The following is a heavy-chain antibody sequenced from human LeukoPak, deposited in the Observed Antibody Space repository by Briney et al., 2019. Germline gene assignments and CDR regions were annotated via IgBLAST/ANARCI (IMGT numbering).Heavy chain of an antibody. CDR3: ARDGEMATISSMDV. Sequence: SETLSLTCTVSGGSISSSSYYWGWIRQPPGTGLEWIGSIYYSGSTYYNPSLKSRVTISVDTSKNQFSLKLSSVTAADTAVYYCARDGEMATISSMDVWGKGTTVTVSS. V-gene: IGHV4-39*07. D-gene: IGHD5-24*01. J-gene: IGHJ6*03. CDR1: GGSISSSSYY. CDR2: IYYSGST.